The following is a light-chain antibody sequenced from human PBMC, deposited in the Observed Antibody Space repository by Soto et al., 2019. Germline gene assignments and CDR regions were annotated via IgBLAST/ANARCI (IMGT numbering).Light chain of an antibody. Sequence: EIGLAQSPATLSVSPGERVTLSCRATQAIGCNLAWYLQRPGQAPRLLMYGGSTRATDVPPRFSGSGSGTEFTLTISSLQSEDFAVYYCHQYNNWPPGTFGQGTKLEIK. CDR2: GGS. J-gene: IGKJ2*02. CDR3: HQYNNWPPGT. V-gene: IGKV3-15*01. CDR1: QAIGCN.